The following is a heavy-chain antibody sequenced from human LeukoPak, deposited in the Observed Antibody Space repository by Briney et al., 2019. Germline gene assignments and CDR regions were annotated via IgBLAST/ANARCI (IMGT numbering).Heavy chain of an antibody. CDR2: INSDGSST. V-gene: IGHV3-74*01. Sequence: PGGSLRLSCAASGFTFSSYWMHWVRQAPGKGLVWVSRINSDGSSTNYADSVKGRFTISRDNSKNTLYLQMNSLRAEDTAVYYCAKDRYSSSWYSDYWGQGTLVTVSS. D-gene: IGHD6-13*01. CDR1: GFTFSSYW. CDR3: AKDRYSSSWYSDY. J-gene: IGHJ4*02.